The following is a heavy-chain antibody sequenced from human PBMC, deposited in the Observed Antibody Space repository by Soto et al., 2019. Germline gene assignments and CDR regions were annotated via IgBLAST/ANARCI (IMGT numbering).Heavy chain of an antibody. Sequence: QVQLQESGPGLVKPSETLSLTCTVAGGSVSSGSYHWSWIRQSPGKGLEWIGYIYYSGSTNYNSSLQRRVTMSIDTSKNQFSLKLSSMTAADTAVYYCARSSGSPTYNWFDPWGQGTLVTVSS. CDR2: IYYSGST. V-gene: IGHV4-61*01. CDR1: GGSVSSGSYH. CDR3: ARSSGSPTYNWFDP. J-gene: IGHJ5*02. D-gene: IGHD5-12*01.